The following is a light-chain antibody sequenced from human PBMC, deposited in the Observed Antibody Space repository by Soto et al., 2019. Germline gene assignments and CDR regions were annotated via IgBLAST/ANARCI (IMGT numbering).Light chain of an antibody. CDR2: TAS. Sequence: DIQMTQSPSSLSASVGDRVTITCRASQTIIRYLNWYQQESGKDPKLLISTASSLRSGVPSRFNGSRSGTDFTLTISSLQPEDFATYYCQQRYSTPWTFGQGTKVDIK. V-gene: IGKV1-39*01. J-gene: IGKJ1*01. CDR3: QQRYSTPWT. CDR1: QTIIRY.